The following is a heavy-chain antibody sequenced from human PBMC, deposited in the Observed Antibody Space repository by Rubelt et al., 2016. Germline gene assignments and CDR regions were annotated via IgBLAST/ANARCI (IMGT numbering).Heavy chain of an antibody. CDR3: AADLPTIPSSRVEY. D-gene: IGHD3-3*01. J-gene: IGHJ4*02. Sequence: AGNGNTKYSQKFQERVTITRDMSTSAAYMELSSLRSEDTAVYYCAADLPTIPSSRVEYWGQGTLVTVSS. V-gene: IGHV1-58*01. CDR2: AGNGNT.